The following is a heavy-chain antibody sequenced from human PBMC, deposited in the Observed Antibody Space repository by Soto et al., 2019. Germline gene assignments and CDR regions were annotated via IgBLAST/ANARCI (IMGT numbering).Heavy chain of an antibody. CDR1: GFTFSSYA. CDR3: ARTRGYSRDTGDY. D-gene: IGHD6-13*01. Sequence: GGSLRLSCAASGFTFSSYAMHWVRQAPGKGLEWVAVISYDGSNKYYADSVKGRFTISRDNSKNTLYLQMNSLRAEDTAVYYCARTRGYSRDTGDYWGQGTLVTVSS. J-gene: IGHJ4*02. V-gene: IGHV3-30-3*01. CDR2: ISYDGSNK.